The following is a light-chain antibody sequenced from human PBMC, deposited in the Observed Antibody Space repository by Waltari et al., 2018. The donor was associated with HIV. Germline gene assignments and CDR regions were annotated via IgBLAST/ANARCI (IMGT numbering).Light chain of an antibody. Sequence: QSALTQPASVSGSPGQSITISCTGTSSDVVGYKYVSWYQQFPGIVPKLIIDEVSNRPSGVSNRFSGSKSGNTASLTISGLQAEDEADYYCYSYASSNTGVFGSGTRVT. CDR1: SSDVVGYKY. CDR3: YSYASSNTGV. CDR2: EVS. V-gene: IGLV2-14*01. J-gene: IGLJ1*01.